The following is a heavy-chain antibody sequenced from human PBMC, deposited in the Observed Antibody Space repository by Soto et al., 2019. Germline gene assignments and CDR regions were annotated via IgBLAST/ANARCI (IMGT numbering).Heavy chain of an antibody. V-gene: IGHV1-24*01. CDR3: ATGSGCISTSCYYYGMDV. D-gene: IGHD2-2*01. CDR1: GYTLTELS. J-gene: IGHJ6*02. Sequence: QVQLVQSGAEVKKPGASVKVSCKVSGYTLTELSMHWVRQAPGKGLEWMGGFDPEDGETIYAQKFQGRVTMTEDTSTDTVYMELSSLRSEDTAVYYCATGSGCISTSCYYYGMDVWGQGTTVTVSS. CDR2: FDPEDGET.